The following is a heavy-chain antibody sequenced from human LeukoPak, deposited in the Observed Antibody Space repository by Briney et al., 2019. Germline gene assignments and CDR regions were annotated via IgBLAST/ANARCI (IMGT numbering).Heavy chain of an antibody. V-gene: IGHV3-48*02. CDR2: ISSSSNTI. CDR3: ATGKRYTYGTFDY. J-gene: IGHJ4*02. Sequence: PGGSLRRSCAASGFTFSSFSMNWVRQAPGKGLEWVSYISSSSNTIYYADSVKGRVTISRDNAKNSLFLQMDSLRDEDTAVYYCATGKRYTYGTFDYWGQGTLVTVSS. D-gene: IGHD5-18*01. CDR1: GFTFSSFS.